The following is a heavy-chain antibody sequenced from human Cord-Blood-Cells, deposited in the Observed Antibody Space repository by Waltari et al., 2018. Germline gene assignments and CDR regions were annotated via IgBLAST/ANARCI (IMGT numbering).Heavy chain of an antibody. Sequence: QVQLQESGPGLVKPSQTLSLTCTVSGGSISSGDYYWSWIRQPPGKGLEWIGYIYYSGSTYYNPSLKSRVTISVDTSKNQFSLKLSSVTAADTAVYYCARLRFLEWLSPSFDYWGQGTLVTVSS. CDR1: GGSISSGDYY. CDR2: IYYSGST. D-gene: IGHD3-3*01. V-gene: IGHV4-30-4*01. CDR3: ARLRFLEWLSPSFDY. J-gene: IGHJ4*02.